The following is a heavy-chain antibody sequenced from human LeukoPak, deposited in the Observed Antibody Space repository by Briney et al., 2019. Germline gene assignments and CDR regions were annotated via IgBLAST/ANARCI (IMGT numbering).Heavy chain of an antibody. CDR1: GFRFDDYG. Sequence: GGSLRLSCAASGFRFDDYGMSWVRQAPGKGLEWVAVISFDGTNKYYADSVDGRFTISRVNSKNTVFLQMDSLRREDTAVYFCASDFGDYQPVDYWGQGTLVTVSS. D-gene: IGHD2-21*01. V-gene: IGHV3-30*03. CDR2: ISFDGTNK. CDR3: ASDFGDYQPVDY. J-gene: IGHJ4*02.